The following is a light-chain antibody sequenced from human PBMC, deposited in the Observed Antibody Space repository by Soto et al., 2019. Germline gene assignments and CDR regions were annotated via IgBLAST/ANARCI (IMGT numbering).Light chain of an antibody. CDR3: SSHTISSTRV. V-gene: IGLV2-14*01. J-gene: IGLJ1*01. Sequence: QSALTQPASVSGSPGQSITISCTGTSSVVGVYNYVSWYQQHPGKAPKLMIYEVSNRPSGVSTRFSGSKSGNTASLTISGLQAEDEADYYCSSHTISSTRVFGTGTKLTVL. CDR2: EVS. CDR1: SSVVGVYNY.